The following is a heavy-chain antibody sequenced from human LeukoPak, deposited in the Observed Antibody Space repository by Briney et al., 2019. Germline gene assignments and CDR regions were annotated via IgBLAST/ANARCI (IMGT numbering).Heavy chain of an antibody. Sequence: SGPTLVNPTQTLTLTCTFSGFSLSTSGMRVSWIRQPPGKALEWLARIDWDDDKFYSTSLKTRLTISKDTSKNQVVLTMTNMDPVDTATYYCAREGGIMITFGGVIEPYYFDYWGQGTLVTVSS. J-gene: IGHJ4*02. CDR3: AREGGIMITFGGVIEPYYFDY. CDR1: GFSLSTSGMR. CDR2: IDWDDDK. D-gene: IGHD3-16*02. V-gene: IGHV2-70*04.